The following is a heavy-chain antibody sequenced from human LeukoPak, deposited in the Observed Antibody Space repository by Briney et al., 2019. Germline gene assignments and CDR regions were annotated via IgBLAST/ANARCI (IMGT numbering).Heavy chain of an antibody. Sequence: SETLSLTCTVSGGSISSSSYYWGWIRQPPGKGLEWIGTIYYGGSTYYNSSLKSRVTMSVDTSKNQFSLNLSSVTAADTAVYYCARHSNGGCTSTRCHIDYWGQGTLVTVSS. D-gene: IGHD2-2*01. CDR2: IYYGGST. CDR1: GGSISSSSYY. V-gene: IGHV4-39*01. J-gene: IGHJ4*02. CDR3: ARHSNGGCTSTRCHIDY.